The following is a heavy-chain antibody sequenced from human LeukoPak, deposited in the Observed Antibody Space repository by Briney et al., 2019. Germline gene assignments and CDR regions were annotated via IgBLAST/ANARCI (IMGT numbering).Heavy chain of an antibody. CDR1: GFTFSTYA. CDR2: INSDGSST. Sequence: GGSLRLSCAASGFTFSTYAVNWVRQAPGKGLVWVSGINSDGSSTSYADSVKGRFAISRDNAKNTLYLQMNSLRAEDTAVYYCARDPDYDFWSGPSDYWGQGTLVTVSS. D-gene: IGHD3-3*01. V-gene: IGHV3-74*01. CDR3: ARDPDYDFWSGPSDY. J-gene: IGHJ4*02.